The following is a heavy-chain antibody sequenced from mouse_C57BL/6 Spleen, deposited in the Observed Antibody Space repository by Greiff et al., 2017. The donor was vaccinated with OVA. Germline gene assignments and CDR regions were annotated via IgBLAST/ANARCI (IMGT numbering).Heavy chain of an antibody. CDR2: IYPGDGDT. V-gene: IGHV1-82*01. D-gene: IGHD1-1*01. CDR1: GYAFSSSW. Sequence: QVQLQQSGPELVKPGASVKISCKASGYAFSSSWMNWVKQRPGKGLEWIGRIYPGDGDTNYNGKFKGKATLTADKSSSTAYMQLSSLTSEDSAVYCCAREGSSLPYFDYWGQGTTLTVSS. CDR3: AREGSSLPYFDY. J-gene: IGHJ2*01.